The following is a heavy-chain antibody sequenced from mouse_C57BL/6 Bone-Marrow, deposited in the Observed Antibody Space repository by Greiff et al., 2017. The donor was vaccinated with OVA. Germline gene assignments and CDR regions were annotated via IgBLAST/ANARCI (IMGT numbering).Heavy chain of an antibody. CDR1: GYTFTSYG. V-gene: IGHV1-81*01. D-gene: IGHD2-4*01. CDR3: ARIYYDYGYFDY. Sequence: QVQLQQSGAELARPGASVKLSCKASGYTFTSYGISWVKQTTGQGLEWIGAIYPRSGNTYYNEKFKGKATLTADKSSSTAYMELRSLTSEDSAVYFCARIYYDYGYFDYWGQGTTLTVSS. J-gene: IGHJ2*01. CDR2: IYPRSGNT.